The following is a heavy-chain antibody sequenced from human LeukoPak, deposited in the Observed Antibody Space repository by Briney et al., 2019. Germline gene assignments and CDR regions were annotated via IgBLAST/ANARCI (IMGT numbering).Heavy chain of an antibody. J-gene: IGHJ6*02. Sequence: GGSLRLSCTASGFTFSSYWMHWVRQAPGKGLVWVSRINSDGSNTSYADSVKGRITISRDNAKNTLYLQMNSLRAEDTAVYYCARDKIDYYSMDVWGQGTTVTVSS. V-gene: IGHV3-74*01. CDR1: GFTFSSYW. CDR2: INSDGSNT. CDR3: ARDKIDYYSMDV.